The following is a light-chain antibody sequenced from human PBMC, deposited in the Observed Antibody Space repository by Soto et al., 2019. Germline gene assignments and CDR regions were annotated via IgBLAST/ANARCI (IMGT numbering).Light chain of an antibody. CDR1: QSVRSSY. CDR2: AAS. CDR3: QQYGSSSWT. V-gene: IGKV3-20*01. Sequence: EIVLTQSPGTLSLSPGERATLSCRASQSVRSSYLAWYQQKPGQAPRLLIYAASSRAAGIPDRFTGSGSGTDFTLTIRRLEPEDFAVYYCQQYGSSSWTFGQGTKVEIK. J-gene: IGKJ1*01.